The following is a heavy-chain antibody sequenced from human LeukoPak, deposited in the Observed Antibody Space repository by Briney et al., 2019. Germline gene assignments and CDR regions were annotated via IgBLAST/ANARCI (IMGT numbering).Heavy chain of an antibody. V-gene: IGHV3-53*01. CDR3: ARDAPQVPAAGVLAS. CDR2: MYSGGDT. CDR1: GFTFSDNY. Sequence: GGSLRPSCAASGFTFSDNYMSWVRQARGKGLEWVSVMYSGGDTYYANSVKGRFTFSRDISKNTLFLQMNGLTTEDTAMYYCARDAPQVPAAGVLASWGQGTLVTVSS. J-gene: IGHJ5*02. D-gene: IGHD6-13*01.